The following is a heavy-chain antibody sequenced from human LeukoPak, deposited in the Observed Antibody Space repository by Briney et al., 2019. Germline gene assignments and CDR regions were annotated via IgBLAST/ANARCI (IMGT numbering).Heavy chain of an antibody. CDR2: IYPGDSDT. D-gene: IGHD2-15*01. CDR3: ARLLGYCSGGSCYPDTFDY. CDR1: GYSFTSYW. J-gene: IGHJ4*02. V-gene: IGHV5-51*01. Sequence: GESLKISCKRSGYSFTSYWIGWVRQMPGKGLEWMGIIYPGDSDTRYSPSFQGQVTISADKSISTAYLQWSSLKASDTAMYYCARLLGYCSGGSCYPDTFDYWGQGTLVTVSS.